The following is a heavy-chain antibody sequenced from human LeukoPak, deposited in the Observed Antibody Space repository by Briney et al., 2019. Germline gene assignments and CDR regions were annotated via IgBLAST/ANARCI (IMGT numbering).Heavy chain of an antibody. CDR2: ISSTSTSI. V-gene: IGHV3-21*01. Sequence: PGGSLRLSCAASGFTFSSHTMNWVRQAPGKGLEWVSSISSTSTSIYHADSVKGRFTISRDNTKNSLYLQMNSLRAEDTAVYYCARGMDGNIAAAGTSLDYWGQGTLVTVSS. D-gene: IGHD6-13*01. J-gene: IGHJ4*02. CDR1: GFTFSSHT. CDR3: ARGMDGNIAAAGTSLDY.